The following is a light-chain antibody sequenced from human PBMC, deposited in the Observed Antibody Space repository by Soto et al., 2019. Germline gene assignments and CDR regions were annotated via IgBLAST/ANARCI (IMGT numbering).Light chain of an antibody. Sequence: QSVLTQPRSVSGSPGQSVTISCTGTSSEVGGYNFVSWYQQHPGKAPRFMIFDVSQGPSGVPDRFSGSRSGNTASLTISGLQAEDEAAYSCCSYSGSYSYVFVTGTKVTVL. V-gene: IGLV2-11*01. CDR3: CSYSGSYSYV. CDR2: DVS. J-gene: IGLJ1*01. CDR1: SSEVGGYNF.